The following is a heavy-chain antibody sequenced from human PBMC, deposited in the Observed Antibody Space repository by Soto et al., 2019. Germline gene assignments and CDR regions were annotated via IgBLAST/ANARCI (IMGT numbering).Heavy chain of an antibody. CDR3: ARDEGSIAVAGDAFDI. D-gene: IGHD6-19*01. CDR1: GYTFTSYG. V-gene: IGHV1-18*01. Sequence: ASVKVSCKASGYTFTSYGISWVRQAPGQGLEWMGWISAYNGNTNYAQKLQGRVTMTTDTSTSTAYMELRSLRSDDTAVYYCARDEGSIAVAGDAFDIWGQGTMVTVSS. CDR2: ISAYNGNT. J-gene: IGHJ3*02.